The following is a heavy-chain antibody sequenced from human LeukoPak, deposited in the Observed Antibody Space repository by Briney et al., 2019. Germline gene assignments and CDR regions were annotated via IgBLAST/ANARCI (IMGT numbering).Heavy chain of an antibody. J-gene: IGHJ4*02. D-gene: IGHD3-22*01. CDR1: GGTFSSYA. CDR3: ARKAGDDYYDSSGYFYY. V-gene: IGHV1-69*13. Sequence: GASVKVSCMASGGTFSSYAISWVRQAPGQGLEWMGGIIPIFGTANYAQKFQGRVTITADESTSTAYMELSSLRSEDTAVYYCARKAGDDYYDSSGYFYYWGQGTLVTVSS. CDR2: IIPIFGTA.